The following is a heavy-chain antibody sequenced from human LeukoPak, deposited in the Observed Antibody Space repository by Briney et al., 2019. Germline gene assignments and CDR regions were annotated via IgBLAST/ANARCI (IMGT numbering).Heavy chain of an antibody. J-gene: IGHJ4*02. V-gene: IGHV3-49*03. CDR1: GFTFGDYA. CDR2: IRSKVYGGTT. CDR3: VRYSGDADY. D-gene: IGHD5-12*01. Sequence: GGSLRLSCTASGFTFGDYATSWFRQAPGKGLEWVGFIRSKVYGGTTEYAASVKGRFTISRDDSKSIAYLQMNSLKSEDTAVYYCVRYSGDADYWGQGTLVTVSS.